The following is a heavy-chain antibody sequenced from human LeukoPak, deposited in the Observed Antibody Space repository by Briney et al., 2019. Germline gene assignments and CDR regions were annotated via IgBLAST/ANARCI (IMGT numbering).Heavy chain of an antibody. CDR3: AKEGEVSPGPDY. V-gene: IGHV3-30*18. J-gene: IGHJ4*02. Sequence: QPGRSLRLSCAASGFTFSSYGMHWVRQAPGKGLEWVAVISYDGSKKFYADSVKGRFTISRDNSKNTLYLQMNSLRAEDTAVYYCAKEGEVSPGPDYWGQGTLVTVSS. CDR1: GFTFSSYG. CDR2: ISYDGSKK. D-gene: IGHD3-16*02.